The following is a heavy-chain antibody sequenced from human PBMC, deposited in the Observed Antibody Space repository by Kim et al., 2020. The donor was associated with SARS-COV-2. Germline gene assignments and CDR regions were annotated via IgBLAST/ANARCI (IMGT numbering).Heavy chain of an antibody. CDR3: AKGYDILTGYDPAPYGMDV. D-gene: IGHD3-9*01. CDR1: GFTFDDYA. J-gene: IGHJ6*02. Sequence: GGSLRLSCAASGFTFDDYAMHWVRQAPGKGLEWVSGISWNSGSIGYADSVKGRFTISRDNAKNSLYLQMNSLRAEDTALYYCAKGYDILTGYDPAPYGMDVWGQGTTVTVS. V-gene: IGHV3-9*01. CDR2: ISWNSGSI.